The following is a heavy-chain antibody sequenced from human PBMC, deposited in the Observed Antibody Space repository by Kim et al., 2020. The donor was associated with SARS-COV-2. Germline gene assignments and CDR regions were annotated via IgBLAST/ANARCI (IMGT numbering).Heavy chain of an antibody. J-gene: IGHJ4*02. CDR1: GFTFSSYA. Sequence: GGSLRLSCAASGFTFSSYAMSWVRQAPGKGLEWVSAISGSGGSTYYADSVKGRFTISRDNSKNTLYLQMNSLRAEDTAVYYCATREDIVVVVAATEYWGQGTLVTVSS. CDR2: ISGSGGST. D-gene: IGHD2-15*01. CDR3: ATREDIVVVVAATEY. V-gene: IGHV3-23*01.